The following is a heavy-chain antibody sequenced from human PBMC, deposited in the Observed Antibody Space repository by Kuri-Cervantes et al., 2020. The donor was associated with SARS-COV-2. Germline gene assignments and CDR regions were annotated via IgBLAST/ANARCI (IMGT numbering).Heavy chain of an antibody. CDR3: AGWPVVPAANPKWGIDY. D-gene: IGHD2-2*01. CDR2: INHSGST. J-gene: IGHJ4*02. V-gene: IGHV4-34*01. CDR1: GGSFSGYY. Sequence: SETLSLTCAVYGGSFSGYYWSWIRQPPGKGLEWIGEINHSGSTNYNPSLKSRVTISVDTSKNQFSLKLGSVTAADTAVYYCAGWPVVPAANPKWGIDYWGQGTLVTVSS.